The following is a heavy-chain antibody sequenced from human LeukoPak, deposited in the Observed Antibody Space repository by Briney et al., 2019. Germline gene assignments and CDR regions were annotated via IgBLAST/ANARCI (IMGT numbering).Heavy chain of an antibody. V-gene: IGHV4-61*02. CDR3: ARGYYYRT. Sequence: SETLSLTCTVSGGSVGSDNSYWNWIRQPAGKGPEWIGRIYADGSSTYNPSLKSRVTILVDTSKNQFSLRLSSMTAADTAVYYCARGYYYRTWGLGTLVTVSS. CDR1: GGSVGSDNSY. J-gene: IGHJ4*02. CDR2: IYADGSS. D-gene: IGHD3-10*01.